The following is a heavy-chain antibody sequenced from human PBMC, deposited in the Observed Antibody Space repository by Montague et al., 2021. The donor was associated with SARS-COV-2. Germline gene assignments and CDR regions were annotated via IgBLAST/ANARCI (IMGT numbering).Heavy chain of an antibody. D-gene: IGHD2-15*01. CDR1: GASISTGIYD. V-gene: IGHV4-61*02. J-gene: IGHJ4*02. CDR2: IYASGGT. Sequence: TLSLTCTVSGASISTGIYDWSWIRQPAGKGLEWIGRIYASGGTNYNPSLKSRVTMSVDTSKNQFSLKLNSVTAADTAVCYCGRGVVAATPVVDYWGRGTLVTVSS. CDR3: GRGVVAATPVVDY.